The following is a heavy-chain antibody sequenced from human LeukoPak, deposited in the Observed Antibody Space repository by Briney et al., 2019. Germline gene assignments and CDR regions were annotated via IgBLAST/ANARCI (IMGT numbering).Heavy chain of an antibody. J-gene: IGHJ6*02. Sequence: GGSLRLSCAASGVTLSSYEVNWVRQAPGKGLEWVSYISSTGTILHYADSVKGRCTIYRDNDKHSVHLQMNSLRAEDTAVYYCARASRDYYAMDVWGQGTTVTVSS. CDR2: ISSTGTIL. V-gene: IGHV3-48*03. CDR3: ARASRDYYAMDV. CDR1: GVTLSSYE.